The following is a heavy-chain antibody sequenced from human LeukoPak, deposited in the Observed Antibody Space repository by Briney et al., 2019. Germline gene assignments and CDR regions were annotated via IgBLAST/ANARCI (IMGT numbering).Heavy chain of an antibody. CDR1: GFTFSSYD. V-gene: IGHV3-23*01. Sequence: PGGSLRLSCAASGFTFSSYDMSWVRQAPGKGLEWVASISISSGNTYSADSVKGRFTISRDNSKNTPYLQMNSLRAEDTAVYYCARREYSSSSYYFEYWGQGTLVTVSS. CDR2: ISISSGNT. D-gene: IGHD6-13*01. CDR3: ARREYSSSSYYFEY. J-gene: IGHJ4*02.